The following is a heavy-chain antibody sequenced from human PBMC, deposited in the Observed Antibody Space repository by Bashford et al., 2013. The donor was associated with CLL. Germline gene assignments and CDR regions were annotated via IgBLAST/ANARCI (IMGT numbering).Heavy chain of an antibody. Sequence: ASVKVSCKASGDTFISYGFSWVRQAPGQGLEWMGWISAGHGYTKYSQKFQGRVTITWDTSASTAYMELSSLRSEDTAMYYCTTLGNWGQGTLVTVSS. J-gene: IGHJ4*02. D-gene: IGHD7-27*01. CDR2: ISAGHGYT. CDR3: TTLGN. V-gene: IGHV1-3*01. CDR1: GDTFISYG.